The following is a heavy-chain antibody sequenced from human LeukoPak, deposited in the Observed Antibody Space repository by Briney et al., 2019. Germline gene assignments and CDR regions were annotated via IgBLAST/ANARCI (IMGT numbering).Heavy chain of an antibody. V-gene: IGHV3-9*01. CDR3: AKDTRGVAVADLDY. J-gene: IGHJ4*02. CDR2: ISWNSGSI. D-gene: IGHD6-19*01. CDR1: GFTFDDYA. Sequence: GRSLRLSCAASGFTFDDYAMHWVRQAPGKGLEWVSGISWNSGSIGYADSVKGRFTISRDNAKNSLYLQMNSLRAEDTALYYCAKDTRGVAVADLDYWGQGTQVTVSS.